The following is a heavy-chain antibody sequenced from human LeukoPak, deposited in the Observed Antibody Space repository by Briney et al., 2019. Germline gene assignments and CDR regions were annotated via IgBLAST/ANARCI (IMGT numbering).Heavy chain of an antibody. CDR3: AKPSHDYGDLFL. J-gene: IGHJ4*02. Sequence: GGSLRLSCAASGFTFSSYAMSWVRQAPGKGLEWVSAIRGSGGSTYYADSVKGRFTISRDNSKNTLYLQMNSLRAEDTAVYYCAKPSHDYGDLFLWGQGTLVTVSS. V-gene: IGHV3-23*01. CDR1: GFTFSSYA. CDR2: IRGSGGST. D-gene: IGHD4-17*01.